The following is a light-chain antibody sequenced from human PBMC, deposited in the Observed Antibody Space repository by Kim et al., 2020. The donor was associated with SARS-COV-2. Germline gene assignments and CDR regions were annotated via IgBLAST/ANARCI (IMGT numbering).Light chain of an antibody. J-gene: IGKJ1*01. CDR2: KAS. V-gene: IGKV1-5*03. CDR3: QQYNSYWRT. CDR1: QSISSW. Sequence: ACVGDRVTITCRASQSISSWLAWYQQKPGKAPKLLIYKASNLEIGVPSRFSGTGSGTEFTLTISSLQPDDFATYYCQQYNSYWRTFGQGTKVDIK.